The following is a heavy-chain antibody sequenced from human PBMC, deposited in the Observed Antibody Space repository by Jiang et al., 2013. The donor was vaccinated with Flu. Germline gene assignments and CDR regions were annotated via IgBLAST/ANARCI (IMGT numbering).Heavy chain of an antibody. V-gene: IGHV1-2*02. CDR3: ARALQWELEP. J-gene: IGHJ5*02. CDR2: INFDSGGT. Sequence: EVKKPGASVTVSCKASGYTSTYYYIHWVRQAPGQGLEWMGWINFDSGGTNYAQKFQGRVTMTRDTSVSTASMELRSLRSDDTALYYCARALQWELEPWGQGTLGHRL. D-gene: IGHD1-26*01. CDR1: GYTSTYYY.